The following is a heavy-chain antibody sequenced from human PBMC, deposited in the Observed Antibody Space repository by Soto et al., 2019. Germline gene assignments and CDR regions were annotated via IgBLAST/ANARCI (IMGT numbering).Heavy chain of an antibody. D-gene: IGHD5-12*01. CDR3: ARDRGSGYDTGDY. J-gene: IGHJ4*02. CDR2: IIPTIGTT. CDR1: GDTFTIFA. Sequence: QVQLVQSGAEVKKPGSSVKVSCKASGDTFTIFAISWVRQAPGQGLEWMGGIIPTIGTTNYAQRFQGRITMTGDDTTGTAHMKLSSLKSEHTAVYYWARDRGSGYDTGDYWGQGTLVTVSS. V-gene: IGHV1-69*12.